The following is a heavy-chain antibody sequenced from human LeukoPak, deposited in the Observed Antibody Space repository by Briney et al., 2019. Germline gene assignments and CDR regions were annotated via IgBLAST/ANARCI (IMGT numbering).Heavy chain of an antibody. J-gene: IGHJ5*02. D-gene: IGHD3-22*01. CDR2: ISRSTNSI. V-gene: IGHV3-48*02. CDR3: ARGTYDSSGYYYDDRSYNWFDP. Sequence: GGSLRLSCEASGFTFRSYSMNWVRQAPGKGLEWISYISRSTNSISYADSVKGRFTISRDNAKNSLFLQVNNLRDEDTAVYYCARGTYDSSGYYYDDRSYNWFDPWGQGTLVTVSS. CDR1: GFTFRSYS.